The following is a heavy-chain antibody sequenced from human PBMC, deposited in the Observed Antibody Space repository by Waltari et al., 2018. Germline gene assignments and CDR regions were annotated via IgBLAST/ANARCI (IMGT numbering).Heavy chain of an antibody. Sequence: QVQLQESGPGLVKPSETLSLTCAVSGYSISSGYYWGWIRQPPGKGLEWIGSIYHSGSTYYTPSLKVRVTISVDTSKSQFSLRLSSVTAADTAVYYCARLDGFMVQGVILGWFDPWGQGTLVTVSS. D-gene: IGHD3-10*01. CDR3: ARLDGFMVQGVILGWFDP. J-gene: IGHJ5*02. V-gene: IGHV4-38-2*01. CDR1: GYSISSGYY. CDR2: IYHSGST.